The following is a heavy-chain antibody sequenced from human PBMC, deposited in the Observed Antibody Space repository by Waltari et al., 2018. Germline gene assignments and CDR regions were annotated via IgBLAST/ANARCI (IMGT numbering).Heavy chain of an antibody. CDR3: AKNIVATLEGGLYY. V-gene: IGHV3-30-3*02. CDR2: ISYDGSNK. Sequence: QVQLVESGGGVVQPGRSLRPSCSASGFTFSTYSMHWFRLAPGKGLEWVAVISYDGSNKYYADSVKGRFTISRDNSKNTLYLQMSSLRAEDTAMYYCAKNIVATLEGGLYYWGQGTLVTVSS. D-gene: IGHD5-12*01. J-gene: IGHJ4*02. CDR1: GFTFSTYS.